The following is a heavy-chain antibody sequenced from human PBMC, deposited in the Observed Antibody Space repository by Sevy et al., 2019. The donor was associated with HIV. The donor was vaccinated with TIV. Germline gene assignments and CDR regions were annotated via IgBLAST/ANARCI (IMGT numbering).Heavy chain of an antibody. J-gene: IGHJ6*02. Sequence: GGSLRLSCEASGFSFSRYGMHWVRQVAGKGLEWEAVISFDGDNKYYSDSVRGRFAISRDNSENTMHLQMNNLRLDDTAVYYCAKGLSSIYPYSMDVWGQGTTVTVSS. D-gene: IGHD3-16*01. CDR3: AKGLSSIYPYSMDV. V-gene: IGHV3-30*18. CDR1: GFSFSRYG. CDR2: ISFDGDNK.